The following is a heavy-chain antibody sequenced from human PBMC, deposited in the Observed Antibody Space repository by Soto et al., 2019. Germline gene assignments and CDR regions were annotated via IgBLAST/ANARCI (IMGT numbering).Heavy chain of an antibody. Sequence: SETLSLTCAVYSGSFSGYYWSWIRQHPGKGLEWIGYIYYSGSTYYNPSLKSRVTISVDTSKNQFSLKLSSVTAADTAVYYCARGYCSGGSCYFEYWGQGTLVTVSS. CDR1: SGSFSGYY. CDR2: IYYSGST. J-gene: IGHJ4*02. D-gene: IGHD2-15*01. V-gene: IGHV4-31*11. CDR3: ARGYCSGGSCYFEY.